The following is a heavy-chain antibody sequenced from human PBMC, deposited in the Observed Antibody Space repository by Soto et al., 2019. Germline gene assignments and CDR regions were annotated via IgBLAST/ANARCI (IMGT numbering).Heavy chain of an antibody. Sequence: QVQLVESGGGVVQPGRSLRLSCTTSGFIFSTYGIHWVRQAPGKGLEWVAVICPDGSNKYYADSVKGRFTISRDNSRNILWLQMNSLRPDDTAIYDCVRAVCQYDYWGQGTLVTVAS. CDR1: GFIFSTYG. J-gene: IGHJ4*02. CDR3: VRAVCQYDY. V-gene: IGHV3-33*01. D-gene: IGHD4-4*01. CDR2: ICPDGSNK.